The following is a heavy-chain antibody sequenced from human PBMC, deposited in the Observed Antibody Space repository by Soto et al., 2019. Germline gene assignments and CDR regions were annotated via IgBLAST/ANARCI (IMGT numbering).Heavy chain of an antibody. D-gene: IGHD4-17*01. Sequence: PGGSLRLSCAASGFTFSSYWMHWVRQAPGKGLVWVSRINSDGSSTSYADSVKGRFTISRDNAKNTLYLQMNSLRAEDTAVYYCASGTTTANYWYFDLWGRGTLVTASS. V-gene: IGHV3-74*01. CDR3: ASGTTTANYWYFDL. CDR1: GFTFSSYW. CDR2: INSDGSST. J-gene: IGHJ2*01.